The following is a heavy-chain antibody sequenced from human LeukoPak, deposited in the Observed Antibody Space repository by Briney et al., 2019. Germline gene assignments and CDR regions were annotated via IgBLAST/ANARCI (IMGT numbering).Heavy chain of an antibody. D-gene: IGHD3-10*01. J-gene: IGHJ4*02. CDR3: AKDAPMVRGVIILYYFDY. CDR1: GFTVSSNY. Sequence: GGSLRLSCAASGFTVSSNYMSWVRQAPGKGLEWVSAISGSGGSTYYADSVKGRFTISRDNSKNTLYLQMNSLRAEDTAVYYCAKDAPMVRGVIILYYFDYWGQGTLVTVSS. V-gene: IGHV3-23*01. CDR2: ISGSGGST.